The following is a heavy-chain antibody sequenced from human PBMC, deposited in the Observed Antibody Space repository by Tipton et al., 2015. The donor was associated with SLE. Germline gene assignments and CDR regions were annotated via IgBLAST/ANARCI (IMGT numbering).Heavy chain of an antibody. CDR2: IIPIFGTA. J-gene: IGHJ6*02. Sequence: QSGPEVKKPGSSVKVSCKASGGTFSSYAISWVRQAPGQGLEWMGGIIPIFGTANYAQKFQGRVTITADESTSTAYMELSSLRSEDTAVYSCARAGEGGNPASYYYYGMDVWGQGTTVTVSS. CDR1: GGTFSSYA. V-gene: IGHV1-69*01. D-gene: IGHD4-23*01. CDR3: ARAGEGGNPASYYYYGMDV.